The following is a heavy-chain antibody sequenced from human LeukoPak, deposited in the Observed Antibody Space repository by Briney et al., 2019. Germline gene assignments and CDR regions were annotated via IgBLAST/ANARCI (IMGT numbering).Heavy chain of an antibody. Sequence: PSETLSLTCTVSGGSISSSSYYWGWIRQPPGEGLEWIGSIYYTVSTYYSPSLKSRVTISADTSKNEFSLKLSSVTAADTAVYYCTSEISSASNYWGQGTLVTVSS. CDR2: IYYTVST. V-gene: IGHV4-39*01. J-gene: IGHJ4*02. CDR1: GGSISSSSYY. CDR3: TSEISSASNY. D-gene: IGHD6-6*01.